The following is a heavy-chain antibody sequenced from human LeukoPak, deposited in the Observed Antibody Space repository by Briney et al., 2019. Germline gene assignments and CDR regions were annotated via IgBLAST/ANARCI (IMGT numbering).Heavy chain of an antibody. CDR3: ARGPMSYYGVGHPWYFDY. CDR1: GGSFSGYY. J-gene: IGHJ4*02. D-gene: IGHD3-10*01. Sequence: SETLSLTCAVYGGSFSGYYWSWIRQPPGKGLEGIGGINHSGSTNYNPSLKSRVTISVDTSNNQFSLTLSSVTAADRAVYHCARGPMSYYGVGHPWYFDYWGQGTLVTVSS. CDR2: INHSGST. V-gene: IGHV4-34*01.